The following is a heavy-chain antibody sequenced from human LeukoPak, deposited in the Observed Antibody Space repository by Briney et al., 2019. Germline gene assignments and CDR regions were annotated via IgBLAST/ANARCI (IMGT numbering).Heavy chain of an antibody. V-gene: IGHV3-7*01. Sequence: GGSLRLSCAASGFTFSNYWMSWVRQAPGKGLEWVANIRQDGSEKYYVDSMRGRFTISRDNAKNSLYLQMSSLRAEDTAVYYCARSTAGLDYWGQGTLVAVSS. CDR1: GFTFSNYW. J-gene: IGHJ4*02. CDR3: ARSTAGLDY. D-gene: IGHD1-1*01. CDR2: IRQDGSEK.